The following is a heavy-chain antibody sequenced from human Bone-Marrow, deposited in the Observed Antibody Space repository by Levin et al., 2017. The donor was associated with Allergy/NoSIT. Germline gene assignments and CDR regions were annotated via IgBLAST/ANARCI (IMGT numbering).Heavy chain of an antibody. J-gene: IGHJ4*02. CDR2: ISYDGSDK. CDR1: GLTFRSYA. D-gene: IGHD1/OR15-1a*01. Sequence: GGSLRLSCVVSGLTFRSYAMHWVRQTPGKGLEWVAVISYDGSDKDYADSVKGRFTFSRDNSKNTLDLQMNSLRAEDTAVYYCASGGGWNNQGYALDYWGQGTLITVSS. CDR3: ASGGGWNNQGYALDY. V-gene: IGHV3-30*04.